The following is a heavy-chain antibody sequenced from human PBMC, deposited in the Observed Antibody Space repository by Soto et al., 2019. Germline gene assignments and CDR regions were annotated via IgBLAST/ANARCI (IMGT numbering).Heavy chain of an antibody. J-gene: IGHJ6*02. Sequence: VQLLESGGGLVQPGGSLRLSCAASGFTFSSYAMSWVRQAPGKGLEWVALVSYDATSKKYADSVKGRFTISRDNSKNTLYLQMNSLTVDDSALYYCARDESPYGIITESNCCYGMGAWGQGTTVTVSS. CDR1: GFTFSSYA. CDR2: VSYDATSK. CDR3: ARDESPYGIITESNCCYGMGA. V-gene: IGHV3-30-3*01. D-gene: IGHD1-20*01.